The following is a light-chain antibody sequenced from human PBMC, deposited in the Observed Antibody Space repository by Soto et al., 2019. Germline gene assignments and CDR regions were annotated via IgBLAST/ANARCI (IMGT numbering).Light chain of an antibody. CDR1: QSFTSSY. CDR2: GVS. J-gene: IGKJ4*02. V-gene: IGKV3-20*01. Sequence: EIVLTQSPGTLSLSPGERATLSCRASQSFTSSYLAWYQQKPGQAPRILIYGVSRRATGIPDRFSGSGSGTDFLLTSSRLEPEDFAVYYCQQYVGSPLTFGGGTKVEIK. CDR3: QQYVGSPLT.